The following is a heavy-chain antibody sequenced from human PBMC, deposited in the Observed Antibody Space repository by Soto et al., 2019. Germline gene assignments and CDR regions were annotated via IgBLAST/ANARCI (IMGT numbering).Heavy chain of an antibody. D-gene: IGHD6-19*01. CDR3: ARGLAVAAPGRYWFDP. CDR2: MNPNSGNT. J-gene: IGHJ5*02. Sequence: GASVKVSCKASGYTLTSYDINWVRQATGQGLEWMGWMNPNSGNTGYAQKFQDRVTMTRNTSISTAYMELSSLRSEDTAVYYCARGLAVAAPGRYWFDPWGQGTLVTVSS. V-gene: IGHV1-8*01. CDR1: GYTLTSYD.